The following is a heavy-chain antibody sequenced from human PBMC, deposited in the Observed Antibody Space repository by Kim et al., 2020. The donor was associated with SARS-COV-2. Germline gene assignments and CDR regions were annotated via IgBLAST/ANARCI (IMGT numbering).Heavy chain of an antibody. Sequence: GGSLRLSCAASGFTFSSYGMHWVRQAPGKGLEWVAVIWYDGSNKYYADSVKGRFTISRDNSKNTLYLQMNSLRAEDTAVYYCARDGGGSSGWYELDYWGQGTLVTVSS. J-gene: IGHJ4*02. CDR2: IWYDGSNK. CDR3: ARDGGGSSGWYELDY. D-gene: IGHD6-19*01. CDR1: GFTFSSYG. V-gene: IGHV3-33*01.